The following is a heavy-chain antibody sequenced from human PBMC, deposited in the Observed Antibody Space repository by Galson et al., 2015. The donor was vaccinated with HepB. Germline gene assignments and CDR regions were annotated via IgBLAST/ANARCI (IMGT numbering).Heavy chain of an antibody. CDR3: ATGLLWSGEFT. V-gene: IGHV3-23*01. D-gene: IGHD3-10*01. CDR1: GFTSTNYA. J-gene: IGHJ5*02. CDR2: ITGRSTGS. Sequence: SLRLSCAISGFTSTNYAMTWDRQGPGKGLEWVSGITGRSTGSYYADSVKGRFTVSRDNSKNTLYLQMNSLRVEDTALYYCATGLLWSGEFTWGQGTLVTVSA.